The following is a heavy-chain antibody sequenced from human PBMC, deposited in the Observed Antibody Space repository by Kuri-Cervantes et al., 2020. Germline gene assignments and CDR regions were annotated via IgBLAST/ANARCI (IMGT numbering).Heavy chain of an antibody. CDR1: GGSISSSSYY. D-gene: IGHD6-19*01. V-gene: IGHV4-39*07. CDR2: IYYSGST. Sequence: GSLRLSCTVSGGSISSSSYYWGWIRQPPGKGLEWIGGIYYSGSTYYNPSLKSRVTISVDTSKNQFSLKLSSVTAADTAVYYCAGYSSGWRYYYYGMDVWGQGTTVTVSS. J-gene: IGHJ6*02. CDR3: AGYSSGWRYYYYGMDV.